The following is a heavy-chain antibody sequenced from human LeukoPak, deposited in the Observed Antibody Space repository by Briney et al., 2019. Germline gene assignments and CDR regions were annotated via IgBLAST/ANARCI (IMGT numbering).Heavy chain of an antibody. V-gene: IGHV1-2*02. J-gene: IGHJ4*02. CDR2: ITPKSGDT. D-gene: IGHD3-3*02. CDR1: GYTFSDFY. Sequence: ASVKASCKASGYTFSDFYIHWVRQAPGQGLEYVGWITPKSGDTYSPQRFQGRVTMTRDASISTAYMELSSLRSDDTAVYFCARVRLADERAWAYWGQGTLVTVSS. CDR3: ARVRLADERAWAY.